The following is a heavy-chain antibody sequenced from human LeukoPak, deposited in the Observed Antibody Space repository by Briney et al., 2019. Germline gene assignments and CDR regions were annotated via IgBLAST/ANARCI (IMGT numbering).Heavy chain of an antibody. V-gene: IGHV1-69*05. Sequence: ASVKVSCKASGGTFSYTAISWVRQAPGRGLEWMGGIIPLFGTTNYAQKFQGRVTITKNDSTTTAYMELSSLRSDDTAMYYCARAAYNDFWSEYNYFGPWGQGSLVTVSS. J-gene: IGHJ5*02. CDR3: ARAAYNDFWSEYNYFGP. CDR2: IIPLFGTT. D-gene: IGHD3-3*01. CDR1: GGTFSYTA.